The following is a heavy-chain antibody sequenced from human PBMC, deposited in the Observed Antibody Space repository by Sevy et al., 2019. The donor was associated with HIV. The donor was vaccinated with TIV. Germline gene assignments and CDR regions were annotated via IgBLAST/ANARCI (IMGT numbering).Heavy chain of an antibody. CDR1: GFTFSSYE. V-gene: IGHV3-48*03. J-gene: IGHJ4*02. D-gene: IGHD4-17*01. Sequence: GGSLRLSCVGSGFTFSSYEMNWVRQAPGKGLEWVSYISNSGTSMYYSDSVKGRFTISRDNARNSLYLQMNSLRAEDTAVYYCARDLPPSATTVAHFDCWGQGTLVTVSS. CDR3: ARDLPPSATTVAHFDC. CDR2: ISNSGTSM.